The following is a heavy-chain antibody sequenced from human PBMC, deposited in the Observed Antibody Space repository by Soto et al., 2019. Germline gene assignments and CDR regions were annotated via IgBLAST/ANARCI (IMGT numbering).Heavy chain of an antibody. D-gene: IGHD6-19*01. Sequence: SETLSLTCTVSGGSISSSSYYWGWIRQPPGKGLEWIGSIYYSGSTYYNPSLKSRVTISVDTSKNQFSLKLSSVTAADTAVYYCARLEQWLVTIQHWGQGTLVTVSS. J-gene: IGHJ1*01. CDR3: ARLEQWLVTIQH. CDR2: IYYSGST. V-gene: IGHV4-39*01. CDR1: GGSISSSSYY.